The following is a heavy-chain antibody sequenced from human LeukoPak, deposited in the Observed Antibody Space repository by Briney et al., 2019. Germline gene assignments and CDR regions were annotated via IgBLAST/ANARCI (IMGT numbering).Heavy chain of an antibody. Sequence: ASVKVSCKASGYTFTSYDINWVRQATGQGLEWMGWMNPNSGNTGYAQKFQGRVTMTRNTSISTAYMELSSLRSEDTAVYYCARHGVAGRAYYYYYMDVWGRGTTVTVSS. CDR1: GYTFTSYD. V-gene: IGHV1-8*01. J-gene: IGHJ6*03. D-gene: IGHD6-19*01. CDR3: ARHGVAGRAYYYYYMDV. CDR2: MNPNSGNT.